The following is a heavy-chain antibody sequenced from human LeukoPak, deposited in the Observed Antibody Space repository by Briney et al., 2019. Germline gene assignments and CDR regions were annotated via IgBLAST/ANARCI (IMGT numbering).Heavy chain of an antibody. D-gene: IGHD2-8*01. V-gene: IGHV1-2*02. CDR2: INPNSGGT. J-gene: IGHJ4*02. CDR3: ARDRRACTNGVCYLLNY. CDR1: GYTFTGYY. Sequence: GASVKVSCKASGYTFTGYYMHWVRQAPGQGLEWMGWINPNSGGTNYAQKFQGRVTMTRDTSISTAYMELSRLRSDDTAMYYCARDRRACTNGVCYLLNYWGQGTLVTVSS.